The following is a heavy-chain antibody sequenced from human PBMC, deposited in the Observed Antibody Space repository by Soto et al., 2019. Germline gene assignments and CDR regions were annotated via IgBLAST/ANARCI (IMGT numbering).Heavy chain of an antibody. J-gene: IGHJ5*02. V-gene: IGHV1-8*01. CDR1: GYTFTSYD. D-gene: IGHD2-15*01. Sequence: ASVKVSCKASGYTFTSYDINWVRQATGQGLEWMGWMNPNSGNTGYAQKFQGRVTMTRNTSISTAYMELSSLRSEDTAVYYCARGYCSGGSCYSVWFEPWGQGTLVTGS. CDR3: ARGYCSGGSCYSVWFEP. CDR2: MNPNSGNT.